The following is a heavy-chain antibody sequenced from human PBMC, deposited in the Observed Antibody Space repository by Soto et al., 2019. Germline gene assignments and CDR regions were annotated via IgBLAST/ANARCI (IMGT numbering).Heavy chain of an antibody. CDR1: GFSFSSHN. V-gene: IGHV3-48*01. CDR2: ITDNSNVI. J-gene: IGHJ5*02. D-gene: IGHD6-13*01. Sequence: EVQLVESGGGLVPPGGSLRLSCAASGFSFSSHNMNWVRQAPGKGLEWVSFITDNSNVIRYADSVKGRFTISRDNARNSLYLQMNSLTAEDTAVYYCARGLGSSWFFLWGQGTLVTVSS. CDR3: ARGLGSSWFFL.